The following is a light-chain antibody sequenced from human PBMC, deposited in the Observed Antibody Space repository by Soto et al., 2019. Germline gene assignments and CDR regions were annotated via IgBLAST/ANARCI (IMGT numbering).Light chain of an antibody. CDR3: QQSYSSPWT. CDR2: AAS. CDR1: QSISNF. Sequence: DIQMTQSPSSLSASVGDRVTITCRASQSISNFLTWYQQKPGKAPKLLIYAASSLRSGVTSRFSGSGSGTDFTLTISSLQREDFATYVCQQSYSSPWTFGQGTKVEIK. J-gene: IGKJ1*01. V-gene: IGKV1-39*01.